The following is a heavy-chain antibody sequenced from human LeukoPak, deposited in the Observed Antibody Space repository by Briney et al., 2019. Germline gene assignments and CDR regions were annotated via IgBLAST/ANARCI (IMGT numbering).Heavy chain of an antibody. D-gene: IGHD2-2*01. Sequence: ASVKVSCKASGYTFTSYGISWVRQAPGQVLGWMGWISAYNGNTNYAQKLQGRVTMTTDTSTSTAYMELRSLRSDDTAVYYCARDTPYCSTTSCLFDPWGQGTLVTVSS. CDR3: ARDTPYCSTTSCLFDP. CDR1: GYTFTSYG. J-gene: IGHJ5*02. V-gene: IGHV1-18*01. CDR2: ISAYNGNT.